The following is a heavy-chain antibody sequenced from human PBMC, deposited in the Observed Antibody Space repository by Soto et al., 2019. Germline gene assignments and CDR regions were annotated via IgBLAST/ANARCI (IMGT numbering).Heavy chain of an antibody. J-gene: IGHJ5*02. CDR1: GGSFSGYY. CDR2: INHSGST. D-gene: IGHD2-15*01. CDR3: ARIGTSVVVAEGFDP. Sequence: QVQLQQWGAGLLKPSETLSLTCAVYGGSFSGYYWSWIRQPPGKGLEWIGEINHSGSTNYNPSLKSRVTISVDTSKNQFSLKLSSVTAADTAVYYCARIGTSVVVAEGFDPWGQGTLVTVSS. V-gene: IGHV4-34*01.